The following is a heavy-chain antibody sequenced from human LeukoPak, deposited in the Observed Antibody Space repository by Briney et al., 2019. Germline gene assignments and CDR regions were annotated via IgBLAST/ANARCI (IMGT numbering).Heavy chain of an antibody. Sequence: GGSLRLSCAASGFTFSSHGMNWVRQAPGKGLEWVSGIIPSGHTTYYADSVRGRFTISRDNSRNTLYLQMNSLRTEDTAVYYCAKDDRWLQFCCWGQGTLVTVSS. J-gene: IGHJ4*02. CDR2: IIPSGHTT. V-gene: IGHV3-23*01. CDR3: AKDDRWLQFCC. CDR1: GFTFSSHG. D-gene: IGHD5-24*01.